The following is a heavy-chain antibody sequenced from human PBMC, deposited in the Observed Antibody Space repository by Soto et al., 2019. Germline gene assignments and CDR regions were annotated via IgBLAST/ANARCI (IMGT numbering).Heavy chain of an antibody. J-gene: IGHJ6*02. Sequence: GGSLRLSCVVSGFTLSSRWMHWVRQTPGKGLVWVSRIQPDGYTTNYADSVKGRFTISRDNSKNTLYLQMNSLRAEDTAVYYCARDRVVVAATRYGMDVWGQGTTVTVSS. CDR2: IQPDGYTT. CDR1: GFTLSSRW. V-gene: IGHV3-74*01. CDR3: ARDRVVVAATRYGMDV. D-gene: IGHD2-15*01.